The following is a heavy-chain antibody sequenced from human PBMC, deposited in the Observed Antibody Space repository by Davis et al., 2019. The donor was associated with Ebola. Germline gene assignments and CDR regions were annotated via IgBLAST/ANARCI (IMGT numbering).Heavy chain of an antibody. J-gene: IGHJ4*02. CDR1: GFTFNSYA. CDR3: AKAQWTTAKLNFDY. V-gene: IGHV3-23*01. D-gene: IGHD4-17*01. Sequence: GESLKISCAASGFTFNSYAMSWVRQAPGKGLEWVSGISGRGGSTYYPDSVKGRFTISRDNSNNMLYLQMNSLRAEDTAVYFRAKAQWTTAKLNFDYWGQGTLVTVSS. CDR2: ISGRGGST.